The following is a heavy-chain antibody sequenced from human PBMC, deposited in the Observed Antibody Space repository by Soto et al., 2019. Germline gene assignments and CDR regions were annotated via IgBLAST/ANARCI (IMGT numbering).Heavy chain of an antibody. CDR3: ARLRRGAFDP. V-gene: IGHV1-69*01. CDR2: IIPMLEKP. CDR1: GDTFGSDS. J-gene: IGHJ5*02. Sequence: QVQLVQSGAEVRKPGSSVKVSCQASGDTFGSDSINWVRQAPGQGLEWMGGIIPMLEKPNYAPTLQDRLTITADESTKAAYMELRNLRSEDTAVYFCARLRRGAFDPWGQGTPVTVSS.